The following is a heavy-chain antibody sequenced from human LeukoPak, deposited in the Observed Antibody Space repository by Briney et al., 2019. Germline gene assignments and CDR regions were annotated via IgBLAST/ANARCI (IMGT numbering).Heavy chain of an antibody. CDR2: IYYSGST. D-gene: IGHD3-22*01. J-gene: IGHJ3*02. CDR1: GGSIDRSTYY. CDR3: ARQGTTYYYDSDGPDAFDI. V-gene: IGHV4-39*01. Sequence: SETLSLTCTVSGGSIDRSTYYWGWIRQPPGKGLEWIGSIYYSGSTYYNPSLKSRVTISVDTSKNQFSLKLSSVTAADTAVYYCARQGTTYYYDSDGPDAFDIWGQGTMVTVSS.